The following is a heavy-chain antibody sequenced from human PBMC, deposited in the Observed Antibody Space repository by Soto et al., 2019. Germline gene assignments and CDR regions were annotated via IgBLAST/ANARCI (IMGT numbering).Heavy chain of an antibody. CDR2: IYATGTT. CDR3: VRDGTKTLRDWFDH. V-gene: IGHV4-4*07. Sequence: PXETLSLTCTDSGASISGFYWSWIRKSAGKGLEWIGRIYATGTTDYNPSLKSRVMMSVDTSKKQFSLKLRSVTAADTAVYYCVRDGTKTLRDWFDHWGQGISVTVSS. J-gene: IGHJ5*02. CDR1: GASISGFY. D-gene: IGHD1-1*01.